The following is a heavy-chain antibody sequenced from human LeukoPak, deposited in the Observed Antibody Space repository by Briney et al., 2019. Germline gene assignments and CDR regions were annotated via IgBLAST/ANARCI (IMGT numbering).Heavy chain of an antibody. D-gene: IGHD5-24*01. CDR2: INHSGST. J-gene: IGHJ4*02. Sequence: PSETLSLTCAVYGGSFSGYYWSWIRQPPGKGLEWIGEINHSGSTNYNPSLKSRVTISVDTSKNQFSLKLSSVTAADTAVYYCARGRGDGYKVDYWGQGTLVTVSS. V-gene: IGHV4-34*01. CDR3: ARGRGDGYKVDY. CDR1: GGSFSGYY.